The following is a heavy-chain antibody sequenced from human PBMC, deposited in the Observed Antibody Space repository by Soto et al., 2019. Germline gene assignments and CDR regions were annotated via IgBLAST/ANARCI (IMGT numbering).Heavy chain of an antibody. J-gene: IGHJ5*02. D-gene: IGHD3-16*02. V-gene: IGHV1-2*02. CDR2: VNPNSGGT. CDR3: ARDETXYDHVWGSYRSHNWFDP. CDR1: GYTFTGYY. Sequence: APVKVSCKASGYTFTGYYIHWVRQAPGQGLEWMGWVNPNSGGTNYAQRFQGRVTMTRDTSISTAYMELSRLRSDDTAVYYCARDETXYDHVWGSYRSHNWFDPWGQGTLVTVSS.